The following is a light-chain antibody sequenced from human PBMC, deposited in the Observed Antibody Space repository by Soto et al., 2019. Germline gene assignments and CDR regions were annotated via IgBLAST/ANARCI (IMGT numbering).Light chain of an antibody. V-gene: IGLV1-47*01. CDR2: RNN. CDR1: SSNIGSNY. Sequence: QSVLTQPPSASGTPGQRVTISCSGSSSNIGSNYVYWYQQLPGTAPKLLIYRNNQRPSGVPDRFSGSESGTSASLAISGLRSEDDADYYCAAWDDSLIGPVFGGGTQLTVL. CDR3: AAWDDSLIGPV. J-gene: IGLJ3*02.